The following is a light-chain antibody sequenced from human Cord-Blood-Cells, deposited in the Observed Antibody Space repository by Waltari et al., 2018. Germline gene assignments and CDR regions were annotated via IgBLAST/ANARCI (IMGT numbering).Light chain of an antibody. J-gene: IGKJ4*01. CDR2: DAS. CDR3: QQRSNWPPLP. Sequence: EIVLTQSPATLSLSPGETATRSCRASQRVSSYLDWYQQKPGQAPRLLSFDASNRATGIPARFSGSGSETDFALTISSLEPEDFAVYYCQQRSNWPPLPFGGGTKVEIK. V-gene: IGKV3-11*01. CDR1: QRVSSY.